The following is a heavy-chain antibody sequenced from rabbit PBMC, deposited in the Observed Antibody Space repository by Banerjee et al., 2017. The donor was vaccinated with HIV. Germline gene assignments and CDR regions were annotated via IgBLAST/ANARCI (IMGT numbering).Heavy chain of an antibody. J-gene: IGHJ4*01. V-gene: IGHV1S45*01. CDR3: ARTYGYAGYGYAFKL. D-gene: IGHD6-1*01. Sequence: QEQLVESGGGLVQPEGSLTLTCTASGFSFSNSDWIYWVRQAPGKGLEWIGCIGTGGYSGTYYASWVNGRFSISKTSSTTVTLQMTSLTAADTATYFCARTYGYAGYGYAFKLWGPGTLVTVS. CDR1: GFSFSNSDW. CDR2: IGTGGYSGT.